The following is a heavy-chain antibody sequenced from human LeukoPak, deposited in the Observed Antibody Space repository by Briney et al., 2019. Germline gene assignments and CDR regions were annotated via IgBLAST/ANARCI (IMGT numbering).Heavy chain of an antibody. CDR2: INHSVST. V-gene: IGHV4-34*01. D-gene: IGHD3-10*01. CDR3: ARLGTRSDVRGVSPHPFMY. CDR1: SGSFSGYY. Sequence: SETLSLTCAVCSGSFSGYYWSWLRQPPGKGLEWIGEINHSVSTNYNPSLKCRVNISVVTSKNQFPLKLSTVTAADPAVNYCARLGTRSDVRGVSPHPFMYWGQAGLV. J-gene: IGHJ4*02.